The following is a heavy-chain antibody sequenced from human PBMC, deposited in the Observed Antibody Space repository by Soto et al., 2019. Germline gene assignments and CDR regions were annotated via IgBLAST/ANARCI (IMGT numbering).Heavy chain of an antibody. CDR2: ISSSGNTV. Sequence: GGSLRLSCAASRFTFSTYEMIWVRQAPGKGLEWVSYISSSGNTVYYADSVKGRFTIYRDNTRNSLYLQMNSLRDEDTALYYCVRYCSSTLCNGVATRTFDYWGQGTLVTVSS. V-gene: IGHV3-48*03. J-gene: IGHJ4*02. D-gene: IGHD2-2*01. CDR1: RFTFSTYE. CDR3: VRYCSSTLCNGVATRTFDY.